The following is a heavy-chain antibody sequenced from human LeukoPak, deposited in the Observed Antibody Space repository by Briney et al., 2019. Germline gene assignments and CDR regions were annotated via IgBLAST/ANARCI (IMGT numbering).Heavy chain of an antibody. Sequence: ASVKVSCKASGYTFTSYDINWVRQATGQGLEWMGWMNPNSGNTGYAQKFQGRVTMTRNTSISTAYMELSSLRSEDTAVYYCARETGWYDYYYYYMDVWGKGTTVTVSS. CDR1: GYTFTSYD. J-gene: IGHJ6*03. CDR3: ARETGWYDYYYYYMDV. D-gene: IGHD6-19*01. CDR2: MNPNSGNT. V-gene: IGHV1-8*01.